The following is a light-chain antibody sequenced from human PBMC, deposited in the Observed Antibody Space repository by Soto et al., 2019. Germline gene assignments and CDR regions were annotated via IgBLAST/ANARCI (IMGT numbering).Light chain of an antibody. V-gene: IGKV1-5*01. Sequence: DIQMTQSPSTLSASVGDRVTITCRASQSISSWLDWYQQKPGKAPKLLIYDASSLESGVPSRFSGSGSGTECTLTISSLQPDDFATYYCQQYNSYPYTFGQGTKLEIK. CDR1: QSISSW. CDR2: DAS. CDR3: QQYNSYPYT. J-gene: IGKJ2*01.